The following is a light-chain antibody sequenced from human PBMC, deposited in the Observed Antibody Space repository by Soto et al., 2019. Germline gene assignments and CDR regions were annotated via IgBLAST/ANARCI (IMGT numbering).Light chain of an antibody. V-gene: IGKV3-20*01. CDR3: QHYGGSPIT. CDR1: QSVSSSY. CDR2: GAS. Sequence: EIVMTQSPATLSVSPGERVTLSCRASQSVSSSYLAWYQQKPGQAPRLLIYGASSRATGIPDRFSGSGSGTDFTLTISRLEPEDFAVFYCQHYGGSPITFGQGTRLEIK. J-gene: IGKJ5*01.